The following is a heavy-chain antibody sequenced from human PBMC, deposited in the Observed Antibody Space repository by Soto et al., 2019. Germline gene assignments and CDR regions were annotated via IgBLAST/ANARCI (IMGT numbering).Heavy chain of an antibody. D-gene: IGHD3-10*01. CDR1: GFTFSSYW. J-gene: IGHJ6*02. V-gene: IGHV3-7*01. CDR3: ARDSTMVRGVIIYYYYGMDV. CDR2: IKQDGSEK. Sequence: LRLSCAASGFTFSSYWMSWVRQAPGKGLEWVANIKQDGSEKYYVDSVKGRFTISRDNAKNSLYLQMNSLRAEDTAVYYCARDSTMVRGVIIYYYYGMDVWGHGTTVTVSS.